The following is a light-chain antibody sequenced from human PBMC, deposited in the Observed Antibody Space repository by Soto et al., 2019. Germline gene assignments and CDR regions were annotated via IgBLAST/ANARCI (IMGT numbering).Light chain of an antibody. CDR3: QQYNSWLWT. CDR1: QSVTSN. CDR2: GGS. V-gene: IGKV3-15*01. J-gene: IGKJ1*01. Sequence: ETVMTQSPATLSVSPGERATLSCRASQSVTSNLAWYQQKPGQAPRLLIYGGSTRATGIPAKFSGGGSVTMFTLTISSLQAEDFAGYCWQQYNSWLWTFGQGTKVEIK.